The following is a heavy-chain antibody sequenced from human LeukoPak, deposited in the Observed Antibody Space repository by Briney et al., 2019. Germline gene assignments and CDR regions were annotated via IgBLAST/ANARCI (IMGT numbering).Heavy chain of an antibody. Sequence: GGSLRLSCAASGFTFSSYGMHWVRQAPGKGLEWVAVIRYDGSNKYYADSVKGRFTISRDNSKNTLYLQMNSLRAEDTAVYYCARPDFYCSGGSCYSDYYYYYGMDVWGQGTTVTVSS. CDR2: IRYDGSNK. V-gene: IGHV3-33*01. CDR1: GFTFSSYG. CDR3: ARPDFYCSGGSCYSDYYYYYGMDV. D-gene: IGHD2-15*01. J-gene: IGHJ6*02.